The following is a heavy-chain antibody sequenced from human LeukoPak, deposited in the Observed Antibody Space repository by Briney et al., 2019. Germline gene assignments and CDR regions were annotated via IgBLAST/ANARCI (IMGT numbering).Heavy chain of an antibody. CDR2: ISAYNGNT. J-gene: IGHJ4*02. CDR1: GYTFTSYG. V-gene: IGHV1-18*01. Sequence: GASVKVSCKASGYTFTSYGISWVRQAPGQGLEWMGWISAYNGNTNYAQKLQGRVTMTTDTSTSTAYMELRSLRSDDTAVYYCARDLGYAGYGDYPTYFDYWGQGTLVTVSS. CDR3: ARDLGYAGYGDYPTYFDY. D-gene: IGHD4-17*01.